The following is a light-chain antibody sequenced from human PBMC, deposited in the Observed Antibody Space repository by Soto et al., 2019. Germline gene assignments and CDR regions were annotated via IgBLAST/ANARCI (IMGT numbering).Light chain of an antibody. J-gene: IGKJ2*02. Sequence: DIQMTQSPSSLSASVGDRVTITCRASQSISSYLNWYQQKPGKAPKLLIYAASSLQSGVPSRFSGIGAWTDFTLPISSLQPEDFATYYCQQSYSTLWTFGQGTKLEIK. CDR3: QQSYSTLWT. CDR2: AAS. CDR1: QSISSY. V-gene: IGKV1-39*01.